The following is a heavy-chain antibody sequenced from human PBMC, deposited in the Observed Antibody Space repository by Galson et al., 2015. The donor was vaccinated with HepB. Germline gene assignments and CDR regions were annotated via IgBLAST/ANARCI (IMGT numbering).Heavy chain of an antibody. Sequence: SLRLSCAASGFTFSSYAMSWVRQAPGKGLEWVSAISGSGGSTYYADSVKGRFTISRDNSKNTLYLQMNSLRAEDTAVYYCAKGGSNKYYYDSSGYLDYWGQGTLVTVSS. CDR3: AKGGSNKYYYDSSGYLDY. V-gene: IGHV3-23*01. CDR1: GFTFSSYA. J-gene: IGHJ4*02. D-gene: IGHD3-22*01. CDR2: ISGSGGST.